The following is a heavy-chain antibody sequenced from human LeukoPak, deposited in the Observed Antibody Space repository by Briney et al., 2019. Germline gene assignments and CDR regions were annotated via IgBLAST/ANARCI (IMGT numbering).Heavy chain of an antibody. CDR1: RFTASSNY. J-gene: IGHJ4*02. CDR3: ARQNYCGGDCYSRHFDY. CDR2: IYSGGST. D-gene: IGHD2-21*02. V-gene: IGHV3-66*04. Sequence: GGSPRPSRAASRFTASSNYMSWVRQAPGKGLEWVSVIYSGGSTYYANSVQGRFTISRDNPKNTLYLQMNSLRAEDTAVYYCARQNYCGGDCYSRHFDYWGQGTLVTVSS.